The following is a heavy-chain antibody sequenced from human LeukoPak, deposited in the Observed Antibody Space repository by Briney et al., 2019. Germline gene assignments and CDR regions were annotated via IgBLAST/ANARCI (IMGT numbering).Heavy chain of an antibody. V-gene: IGHV1-46*01. J-gene: IGHJ5*02. CDR3: ARDGGDIVVVPAAYNWFLP. CDR1: GYTFTSYY. D-gene: IGHD2-2*01. CDR2: INPSVAST. Sequence: GASVKVSCTASGYTFTSYYMHWVRQAPGQGLEWMGIINPSVASTSYAQKFQGRVTMTRDMSTSTVYLELSSLRSEDTAAYYCARDGGDIVVVPAAYNWFLPWGQGTLGTVSS.